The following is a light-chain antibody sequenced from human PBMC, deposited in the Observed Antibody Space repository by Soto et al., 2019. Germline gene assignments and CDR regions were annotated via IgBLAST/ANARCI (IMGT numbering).Light chain of an antibody. CDR2: GAS. CDR3: QQCASSYSFT. J-gene: IGKJ3*01. Sequence: EIVLTQSPGTLSLSLGERATLSCRASQTITNNYLAWYQQRPGQAPRLLLYGASNRATGIPDRFIGTGSGTDFTLTISGLEPEDFAVYFCQQCASSYSFTFGPGTKVDIK. V-gene: IGKV3-20*01. CDR1: QTITNNY.